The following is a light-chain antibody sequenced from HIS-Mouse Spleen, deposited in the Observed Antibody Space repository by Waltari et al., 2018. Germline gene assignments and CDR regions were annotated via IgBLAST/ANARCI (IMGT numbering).Light chain of an antibody. CDR3: QVWDSSSDHYV. Sequence: SYVLTQPPSVSVAPGQTARITCGGNNLGSKSLHWYQQKKGQAPVLVVYDDSDRPSGIPERFSGSNSGNTATLTISRVEAGDEADYYCQVWDSSSDHYVFGTGTKVTVL. CDR1: NLGSKS. V-gene: IGLV3-21*02. J-gene: IGLJ1*01. CDR2: DDS.